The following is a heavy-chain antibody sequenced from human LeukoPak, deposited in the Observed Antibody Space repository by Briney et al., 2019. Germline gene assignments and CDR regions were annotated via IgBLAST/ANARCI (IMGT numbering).Heavy chain of an antibody. D-gene: IGHD4-17*01. J-gene: IGHJ6*02. V-gene: IGHV1-8*01. CDR3: ARSTVPYYYYYGMDV. Sequence: GASVKVSCKASGYTFTSYDINWVRQATGQGLESMGWMNPNSGNTGYAQKFQGRVTMTRNTSISTAYMELSSLRSEDTAVYYCARSTVPYYYYYGMDVWGQGTTVTVSS. CDR2: MNPNSGNT. CDR1: GYTFTSYD.